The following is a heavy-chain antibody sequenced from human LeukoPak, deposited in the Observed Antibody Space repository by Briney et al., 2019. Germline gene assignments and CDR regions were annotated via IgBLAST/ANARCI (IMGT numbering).Heavy chain of an antibody. CDR1: GFTFSNYW. V-gene: IGHV3-7*03. CDR3: ARDTGALVTHFDY. CDR2: IKYDEVEK. D-gene: IGHD5-18*01. J-gene: IGHJ4*02. Sequence: GGSLRISCAASGFTFSNYWMSWVRQAPGKGLEWVANIKYDEVEKYHVDSVKGRFTISRDNAKKSLYLQMNSLRAKDTAVYYCARDTGALVTHFDYWGQGTLVTVSS.